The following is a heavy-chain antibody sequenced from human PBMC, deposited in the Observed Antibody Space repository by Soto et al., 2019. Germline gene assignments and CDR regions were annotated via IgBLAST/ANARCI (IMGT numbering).Heavy chain of an antibody. J-gene: IGHJ6*02. CDR2: VHYSWGS. V-gene: IGHV4-59*08. D-gene: IGHD3-10*01. Sequence: QVQLQESGPGLVKPSETLSLSCTVSGGSISSYHWSWIRQTPGKGLEWIGYVHYSWGSNYNPSLKSRVAISLDTSKSQFSLKLTSLIATHTAVYYCARKGFGALHGLGAVCGQGTTVTVSS. CDR3: ARKGFGALHGLGAV. CDR1: GGSISSYH.